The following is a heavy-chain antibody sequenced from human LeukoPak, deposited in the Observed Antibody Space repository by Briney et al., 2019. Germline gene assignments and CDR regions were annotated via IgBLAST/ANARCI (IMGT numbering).Heavy chain of an antibody. CDR2: INTNTGNP. Sequence: ASVKVSCKASGYTFTSYAMNWVRQAPGQGLEWMGWINTNTGNPTYAQGFTGRFVFSLDTSVSTAYLQISSLKAEDTAVYYCARAPPREINKPIAVPRGVDYWGQGTLVTVSS. CDR3: ARAPPREINKPIAVPRGVDY. V-gene: IGHV7-4-1*02. D-gene: IGHD6-19*01. CDR1: GYTFTSYA. J-gene: IGHJ4*02.